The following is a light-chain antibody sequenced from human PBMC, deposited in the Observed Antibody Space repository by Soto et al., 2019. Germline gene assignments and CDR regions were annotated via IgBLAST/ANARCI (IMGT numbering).Light chain of an antibody. CDR2: DAS. V-gene: IGKV1-5*01. J-gene: IGKJ1*01. CDR1: QSISSW. Sequence: DIQMTQSPSTLSASVGDRFTMTCRASQSISSWLAWYQQKPGKAPKLLIYDASSLKSGVPSRFSGSGSGTEFTLTISSLQPDDFATYYCQQYKSYSWTFGQGTKVDIK. CDR3: QQYKSYSWT.